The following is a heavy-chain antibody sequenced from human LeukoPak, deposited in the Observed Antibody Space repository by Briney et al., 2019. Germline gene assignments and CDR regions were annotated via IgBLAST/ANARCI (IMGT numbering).Heavy chain of an antibody. V-gene: IGHV1-46*01. CDR3: AREESGGYFDY. J-gene: IGHJ4*02. CDR1: GFTFTNYY. Sequence: ASVRVSCKASGFTFTNYYMHWVRQAPGQGLERMGLISPTGSSTNYARKFRGRVTMTRDTSTTTVYMELSSLRSEDTAVYYCAREESGGYFDYWGQGTLVTVSS. CDR2: ISPTGSST. D-gene: IGHD2-8*02.